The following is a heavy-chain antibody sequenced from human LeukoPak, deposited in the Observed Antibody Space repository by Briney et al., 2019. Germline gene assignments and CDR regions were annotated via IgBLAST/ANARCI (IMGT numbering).Heavy chain of an antibody. J-gene: IGHJ5*02. Sequence: PGGSLRLSCAASGFTFSNFGMHWVRQAPGKGLEWVAFIRYDGSFKDYADSVKGRFAVSRDNSKNTLYLQMISLRPEDTAVYHCARDDGDYAWRQGTLVTVSS. CDR1: GFTFSNFG. V-gene: IGHV3-30*02. CDR3: ARDDGDYA. CDR2: IRYDGSFK. D-gene: IGHD4-17*01.